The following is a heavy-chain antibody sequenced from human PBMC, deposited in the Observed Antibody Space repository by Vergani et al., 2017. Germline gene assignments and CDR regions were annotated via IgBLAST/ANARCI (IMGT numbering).Heavy chain of an antibody. J-gene: IGHJ6*03. CDR2: INHSGST. D-gene: IGHD4-11*01. Sequence: QVQLQQWGAGLLKPSETLSLTCAVYGGSFSGYYWSWIRQPPGKGLEWIGEINHSGSTNYNPSLKSRVTIVVDTSKNQFSLKLSSVTAADTAVYYCARSTTVTTFYYYYYMDVWGKGTTVTVSS. CDR3: ARSTTVTTFYYYYYMDV. CDR1: GGSFSGYY. V-gene: IGHV4-34*01.